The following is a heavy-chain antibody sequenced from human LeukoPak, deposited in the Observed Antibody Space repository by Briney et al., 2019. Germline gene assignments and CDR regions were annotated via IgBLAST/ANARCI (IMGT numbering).Heavy chain of an antibody. J-gene: IGHJ4*02. CDR3: AREYGDFGY. V-gene: IGHV4-4*07. CDR1: GDSINNYC. Sequence: SETLSLTCTVSGDSINNYCWSWIRQPAGKGLEWIGRINASGRTNYNSALKSRVTISIDTSRNQFSLKVKSVTAADTAVYYCAREYGDFGYWGQGTLVTVSS. D-gene: IGHD2-21*01. CDR2: INASGRT.